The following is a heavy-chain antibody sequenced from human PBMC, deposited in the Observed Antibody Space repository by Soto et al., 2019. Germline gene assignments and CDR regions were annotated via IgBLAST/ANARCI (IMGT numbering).Heavy chain of an antibody. J-gene: IGHJ6*02. CDR1: GGTFSSYA. V-gene: IGHV1-69*12. D-gene: IGHD6-13*01. Sequence: QVQLVQSGAEVKKPGSSVKVSCKASGGTFSSYAISWVRQAPGQGLEWMGGIIPIFGTANYAQKFQGRVTITADESTSTAYMELSSLRSEDTAVYYCARPTGIAAAGKVQNYYSYGMDVWGQGTTVTVSS. CDR2: IIPIFGTA. CDR3: ARPTGIAAAGKVQNYYSYGMDV.